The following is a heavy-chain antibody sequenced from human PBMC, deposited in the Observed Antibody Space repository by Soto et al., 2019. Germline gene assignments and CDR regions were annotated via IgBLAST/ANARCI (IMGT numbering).Heavy chain of an antibody. Sequence: GSLRLSGSASGCTFSSYGIHGVRQAPGKGLEWVALISYDGTDKYYADSVKGRFTLSRDNSKNTLFLQMKSLRAEDTAVYYCAKERYGQIWLDDYGMDVWGQGTKVTVYS. J-gene: IGHJ6*02. D-gene: IGHD5-18*01. CDR3: AKERYGQIWLDDYGMDV. CDR1: GCTFSSYG. V-gene: IGHV3-30*18. CDR2: ISYDGTDK.